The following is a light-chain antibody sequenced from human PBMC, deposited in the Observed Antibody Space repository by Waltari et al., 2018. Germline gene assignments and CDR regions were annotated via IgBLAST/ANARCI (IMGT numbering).Light chain of an antibody. J-gene: IGKJ1*01. CDR2: GAS. CDR1: QSVSRA. CDR3: QHYVSLPVT. V-gene: IGKV3-20*01. Sequence: IVLTQSPGTLSLSPGERATLSCRASQSVSRAIAWYQQNPGQAPRLLIYGASNRATGIPDRFSGSGSGTDFSLIISRLEPEDFAVYYCQHYVSLPVTFGQGTKVEIK.